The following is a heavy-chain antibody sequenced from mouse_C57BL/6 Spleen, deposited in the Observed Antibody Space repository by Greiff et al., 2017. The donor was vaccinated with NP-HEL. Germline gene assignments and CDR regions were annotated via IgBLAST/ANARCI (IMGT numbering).Heavy chain of an antibody. CDR3: ARDDYVGAWFAY. D-gene: IGHD2-4*01. CDR1: GYTFTSYW. Sequence: VQLQQSGAELAKPGASVKLSCKASGYTFTSYWMHWVKQRPGLGLEWIGYINPSSGYTKYNQKFKDKTTLTADKSSSTAYMQLCSLTYEDSAVYYCARDDYVGAWFAYWGQGTLVTVSA. J-gene: IGHJ3*01. V-gene: IGHV1-7*01. CDR2: INPSSGYT.